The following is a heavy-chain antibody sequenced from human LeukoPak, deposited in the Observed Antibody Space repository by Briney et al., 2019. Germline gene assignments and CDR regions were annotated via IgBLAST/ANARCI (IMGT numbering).Heavy chain of an antibody. CDR3: ARDPLDYYDSSGYYYVRGPFDY. J-gene: IGHJ4*02. CDR2: INTNTGNP. D-gene: IGHD3-22*01. Sequence: ASVKVSCKASGYTFTSYAMNWVRQAPGQGLEWMGWINTNTGNPTYAQGFTGRFVFSLDTSVSTAYLQISSLKAEDTAVYYCARDPLDYYDSSGYYYVRGPFDYWGQGTLVTVSS. CDR1: GYTFTSYA. V-gene: IGHV7-4-1*02.